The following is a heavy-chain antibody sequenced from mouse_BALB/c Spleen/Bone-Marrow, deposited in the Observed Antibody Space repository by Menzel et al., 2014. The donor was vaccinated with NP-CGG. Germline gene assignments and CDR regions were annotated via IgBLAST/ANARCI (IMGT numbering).Heavy chain of an antibody. J-gene: IGHJ4*01. CDR2: INPYYGGT. CDR3: ARGGLLRAMDY. V-gene: IGHV1-20*02. Sequence: EVQRVESGPELVKPGASVKISCKASGYSFTGYFMNWVMQSHGKSLEWIGRINPYYGGTFYNQKFKGKATLTVDKSSSTAHMELRSLASEDSAVYYCARGGLLRAMDYWGQGTSVTVSS. D-gene: IGHD2-3*01. CDR1: GYSFTGYF.